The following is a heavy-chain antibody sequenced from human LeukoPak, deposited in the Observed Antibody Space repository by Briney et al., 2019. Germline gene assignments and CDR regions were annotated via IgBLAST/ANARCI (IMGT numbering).Heavy chain of an antibody. J-gene: IGHJ5*02. CDR2: TYHSGST. Sequence: SQTLSLTCAVSGGSISSGGYSWSWIRQPPGKGLEWIGYTYHSGSTYYNPSLKSRVTISVDRSKNQFSLKLSSVTAADTAVYYCARDNSYYDSSGYYRWFDPWGQGTLFTVSS. V-gene: IGHV4-30-2*01. CDR3: ARDNSYYDSSGYYRWFDP. D-gene: IGHD3-22*01. CDR1: GGSISSGGYS.